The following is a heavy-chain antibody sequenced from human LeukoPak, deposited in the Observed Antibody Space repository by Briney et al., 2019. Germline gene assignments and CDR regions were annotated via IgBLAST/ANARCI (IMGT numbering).Heavy chain of an antibody. CDR2: ISWNSGSI. Sequence: GGSLRLSCAASGFTFDDYAMHWVRQAPGKGLEWVSGISWNSGSIGYADSVKGRFTISRDNAKNSLYLQMNSLRAEDTALYYCAKAYCSSTSCWLDYWGQGTLVTVSS. CDR3: AKAYCSSTSCWLDY. CDR1: GFTFDDYA. D-gene: IGHD2-2*01. J-gene: IGHJ4*02. V-gene: IGHV3-9*01.